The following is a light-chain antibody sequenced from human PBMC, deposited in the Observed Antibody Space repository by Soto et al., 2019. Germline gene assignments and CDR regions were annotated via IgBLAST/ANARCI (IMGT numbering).Light chain of an antibody. J-gene: IGKJ4*01. CDR3: QQRSDWPPT. CDR1: QSVSSY. CDR2: DAS. V-gene: IGKV3-11*01. Sequence: EIVFTQSPDTLSLSPGERATLSCRASQSVSSYLAWYQQKPGQAPRLLIYDASNRATGIPARFSGSGSGTDFTLTVSSLEPEDFAVYYCQQRSDWPPTFGGGTKVDIK.